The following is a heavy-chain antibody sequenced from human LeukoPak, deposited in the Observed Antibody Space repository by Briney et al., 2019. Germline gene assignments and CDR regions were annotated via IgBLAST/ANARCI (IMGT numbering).Heavy chain of an antibody. CDR1: GFTFSSYA. J-gene: IGHJ4*02. V-gene: IGHV3-30-3*01. D-gene: IGHD2-2*01. CDR3: ANHCSSTSCYSGGDY. CDR2: ISYDGSNK. Sequence: GGSLRLSCAASGFTFSSYAMHWVRQAPGKGLEWVAVISYDGSNKYYADSVKGRFTISRDNSKNTLYLQMNSLRAEDTAVYYCANHCSSTSCYSGGDYWGQGTLVTVSS.